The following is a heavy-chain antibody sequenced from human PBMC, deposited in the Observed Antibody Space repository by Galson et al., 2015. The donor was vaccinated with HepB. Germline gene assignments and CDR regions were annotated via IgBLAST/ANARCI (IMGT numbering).Heavy chain of an antibody. J-gene: IGHJ5*02. CDR3: AKDSNWGSYNWFDP. Sequence: SLRLSCAASGFTFSSYGMHWVRQAPGKGLEWVAVISYDGSNKYYADSVKGRFTISRDNSKSTLYLQMNSLRAEDTAVYYCAKDSNWGSYNWFDPWGQGTLVTVSS. CDR2: ISYDGSNK. CDR1: GFTFSSYG. D-gene: IGHD7-27*01. V-gene: IGHV3-30*18.